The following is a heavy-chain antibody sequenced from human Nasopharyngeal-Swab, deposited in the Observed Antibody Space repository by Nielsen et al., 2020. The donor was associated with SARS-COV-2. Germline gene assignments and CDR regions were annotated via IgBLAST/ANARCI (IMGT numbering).Heavy chain of an antibody. CDR1: GYTFTGYY. V-gene: IGHV1-18*04. CDR3: AREEGLVVVVAATPDY. CDR2: ISAYNGNT. J-gene: IGHJ4*02. D-gene: IGHD2-15*01. Sequence: ASVKVSCKASGYTFTGYYMHWVRQAPGQGLEWMGWISAYNGNTNYAQKLQGRVTMTTDTSTSTAYMELRSLRSDDTAVYYCAREEGLVVVVAATPDYWGQGTLVTVSS.